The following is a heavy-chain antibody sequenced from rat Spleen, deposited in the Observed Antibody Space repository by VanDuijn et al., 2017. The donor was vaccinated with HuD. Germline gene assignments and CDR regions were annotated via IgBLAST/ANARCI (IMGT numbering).Heavy chain of an antibody. CDR3: AAAGTRVSRFAY. Sequence: EVQLQESGPGLVKPSQSLSLTCSVTGNSIANGYRWNWIRRFPGSKLEWMGYINSAGTTVYNPSLKSRIYITRDTTRNQFFLQVNSVTTEDTATYYCAAAGTRVSRFAYWGQGTLVTVAS. J-gene: IGHJ3*01. CDR2: INSAGTT. D-gene: IGHD1-4*01. CDR1: GNSIANGYR. V-gene: IGHV3-3*01.